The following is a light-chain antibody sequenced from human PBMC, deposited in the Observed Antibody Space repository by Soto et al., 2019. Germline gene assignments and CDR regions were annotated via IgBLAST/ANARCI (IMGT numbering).Light chain of an antibody. V-gene: IGKV1-33*01. J-gene: IGKJ5*01. Sequence: DIQMTQSPSSLSPSVGDTVTITCQASQDISHYLNWYQQKPGKALKLLIYDASNLHPGVPSRFRGSGSGTEFSFNITSLQPEDVATYYGQQYDDLPITFGQGTRLEIK. CDR1: QDISHY. CDR3: QQYDDLPIT. CDR2: DAS.